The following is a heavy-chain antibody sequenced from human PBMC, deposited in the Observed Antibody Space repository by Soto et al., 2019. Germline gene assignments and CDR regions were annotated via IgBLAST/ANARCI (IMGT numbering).Heavy chain of an antibody. Sequence: QITLKESGPTLVKPTQTLTLTCTFSGFSLSTSGVGVGWIRQPPGKALEWLALIYWDDDKRYSPSLKSRLTISKDPSKNQVVLTMTNMDPVDTATYYCAHKGDILTRGGWFDPWGQGTLVTVSS. CDR1: GFSLSTSGVG. J-gene: IGHJ5*02. CDR3: AHKGDILTRGGWFDP. D-gene: IGHD3-9*01. V-gene: IGHV2-5*02. CDR2: IYWDDDK.